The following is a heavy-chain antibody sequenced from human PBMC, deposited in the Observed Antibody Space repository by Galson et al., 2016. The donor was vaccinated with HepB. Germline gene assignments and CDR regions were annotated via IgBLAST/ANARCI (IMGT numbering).Heavy chain of an antibody. CDR2: MNPDSGNT. Sequence: SVKVSCKASGYTFTSYDINWVRQATGQGLEWVGRMNPDSGNTDYAQHFQGRVTWTRNTSISTGYLELSSLTSEDAALYYCPRDVHGNNYGRNYYYYYGFDVWGKGPTVTVSS. CDR3: PRDVHGNNYGRNYYYYYGFDV. CDR1: GYTFTSYD. V-gene: IGHV1-8*02. J-gene: IGHJ6*04. D-gene: IGHD5-18*01.